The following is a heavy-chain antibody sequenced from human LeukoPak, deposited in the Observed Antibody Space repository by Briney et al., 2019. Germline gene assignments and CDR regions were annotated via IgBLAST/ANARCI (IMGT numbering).Heavy chain of an antibody. CDR3: AREATWYYFDY. CDR2: ISYDGSNK. CDR1: GFTFSSYA. Sequence: PGGSLRLSCAASGFTFSSYAMHWVRQAPGKGLEWVAVISYDGSNKYYADSVKGRFTISRDNSKNTLYLQMNSLRAEDTAVYCCAREATWYYFDYWGQGTLVTVSS. V-gene: IGHV3-30-3*01. D-gene: IGHD2-8*01. J-gene: IGHJ4*02.